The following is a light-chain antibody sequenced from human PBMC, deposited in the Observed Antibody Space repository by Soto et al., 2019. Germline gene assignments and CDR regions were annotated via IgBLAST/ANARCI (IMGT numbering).Light chain of an antibody. Sequence: DIQMTQSPSSLSAAIGDRVTITCRASQSIKNYLNWYQHKPGAAPKLLIFGASNLESGVPSRFSGSGSGTEFTLSISSVQPEDFATYYCQQGYSTSPFTFGHATRVEIK. V-gene: IGKV1-39*01. CDR3: QQGYSTSPFT. J-gene: IGKJ5*01. CDR2: GAS. CDR1: QSIKNY.